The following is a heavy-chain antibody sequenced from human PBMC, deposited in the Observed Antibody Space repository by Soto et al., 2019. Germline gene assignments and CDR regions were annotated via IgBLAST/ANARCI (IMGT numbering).Heavy chain of an antibody. CDR1: GFTFCSYA. CDR3: AKKVPGSNPLDS. CDR2: ISGSGGST. V-gene: IGHV3-23*01. J-gene: IGHJ4*02. D-gene: IGHD1-1*01. Sequence: PGGSLRLSCAASGFTFCSYAMSGVRQAPGKGLEWVSAISGSGGSTYYADSVRGRFTISRDNSKNTLYLQMNSLRVEDTAVYYCAKKVPGSNPLDSWGQGALVTAPQ.